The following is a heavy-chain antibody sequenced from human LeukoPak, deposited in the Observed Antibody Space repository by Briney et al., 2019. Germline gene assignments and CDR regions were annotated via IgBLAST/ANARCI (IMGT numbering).Heavy chain of an antibody. V-gene: IGHV1-2*02. D-gene: IGHD6-6*01. CDR1: GYTFTGYY. J-gene: IGHJ4*02. CDR2: INPNSGGT. CDR3: ARGRAGAHSSSSPFYYFDY. Sequence: ASVKVSCRASGYTFTGYYMHWVRQAPGQGLEWMGWINPNSGGTNYAQKFQGRVTMTRDTSISTAYMELSRLRSDDTAVYYCARGRAGAHSSSSPFYYFDYWGQGTLVTVSS.